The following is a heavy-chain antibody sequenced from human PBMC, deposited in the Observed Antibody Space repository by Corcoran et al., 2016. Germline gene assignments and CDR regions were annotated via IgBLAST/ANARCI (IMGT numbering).Heavy chain of an antibody. Sequence: QVQLVQSGAEVKKPGASVKVSCKASGYTFTSYYMHWVRQAPGQGLEWMGIINPSGGSTSYTQKFQGRVTMTRDTSTSTVYMELSSLRSEDTAVHYCARDRDPNAFDIWGQGTMVTVSS. CDR1: GYTFTSYY. J-gene: IGHJ3*02. V-gene: IGHV1-46*01. CDR2: INPSGGST. CDR3: ARDRDPNAFDI.